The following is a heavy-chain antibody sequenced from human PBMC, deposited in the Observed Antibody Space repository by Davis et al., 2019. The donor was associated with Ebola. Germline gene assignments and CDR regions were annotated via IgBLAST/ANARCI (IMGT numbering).Heavy chain of an antibody. J-gene: IGHJ6*02. CDR2: INHSGST. CDR3: AREAEDYYGVDV. CDR1: GGSISSYY. V-gene: IGHV4-34*01. Sequence: MPSETLSLTCTVSGGSISSYYWSWIRQPPGKGLEWIGEINHSGSTNYNPSLKSRVTISVDTSKNQFSLKLTSVTAADTAVYYCAREAEDYYGVDVWGQGTTVTVSS.